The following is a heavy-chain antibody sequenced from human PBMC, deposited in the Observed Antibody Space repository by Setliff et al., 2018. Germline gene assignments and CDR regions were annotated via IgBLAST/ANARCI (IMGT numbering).Heavy chain of an antibody. CDR3: TTRGDSSLGYCSGRSCYSGH. CDR2: IRNKAYGGTT. Sequence: PGGSLRLSCAVSGFSFRTYAMSWVRQAPGKGLEWVGFIRNKAYGGTTEYAASVKGRFTISRDESKSIAFLHMNDLKTEDTAVYFCTTRGDSSLGYCSGRSCYSGHWGQGTLVTVSS. J-gene: IGHJ4*02. V-gene: IGHV3-49*04. D-gene: IGHD2-15*01. CDR1: GFSFRTYA.